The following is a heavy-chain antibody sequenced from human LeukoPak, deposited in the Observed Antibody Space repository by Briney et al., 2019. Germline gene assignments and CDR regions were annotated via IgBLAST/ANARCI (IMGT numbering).Heavy chain of an antibody. CDR3: ARGDSLHYQGGAFDI. V-gene: IGHV6-1*01. Sequence: SQTLSLTCAISGDSVSSNSASWNWIRQSPSRGLEWLGRTYYRSKWYNDYAVSVKSRVTVNADTSKNQFSLQLNSVTPEDTAVYFCARGDSLHYQGGAFDIWGQGTMVTVSS. CDR1: GDSVSSNSAS. CDR2: TYYRSKWYN. J-gene: IGHJ3*02. D-gene: IGHD2-2*01.